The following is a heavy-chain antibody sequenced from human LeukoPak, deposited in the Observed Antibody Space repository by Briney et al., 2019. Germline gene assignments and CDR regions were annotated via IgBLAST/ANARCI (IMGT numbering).Heavy chain of an antibody. Sequence: SQTLSLTCTVSGGSISSGSYYWSWIRQPAGKGLEWIGRIYTSGSTNYNPSLNSRVTISVDTSKNQFSLKLSSVTAADTAVYYCARTPYDFWSGYLLYYMDVWGKGTTVTVSS. CDR1: GGSISSGSYY. V-gene: IGHV4-61*02. D-gene: IGHD3-3*01. CDR3: ARTPYDFWSGYLLYYMDV. CDR2: IYTSGST. J-gene: IGHJ6*03.